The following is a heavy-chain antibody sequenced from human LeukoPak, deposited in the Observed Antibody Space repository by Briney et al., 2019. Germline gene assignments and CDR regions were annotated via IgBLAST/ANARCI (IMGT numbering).Heavy chain of an antibody. V-gene: IGHV4-34*01. Sequence: SETLSLTCAVYGGSFSGYYWSWIRQPPGKGLEWIGEIHHSGSTNYNPSLKSRVTISVDTSKNQFSLKLSSVTAADTAVYYCARGEYYDILDVWGKGTTVTVSS. CDR1: GGSFSGYY. CDR2: IHHSGST. CDR3: ARGEYYDILDV. J-gene: IGHJ6*04. D-gene: IGHD3-9*01.